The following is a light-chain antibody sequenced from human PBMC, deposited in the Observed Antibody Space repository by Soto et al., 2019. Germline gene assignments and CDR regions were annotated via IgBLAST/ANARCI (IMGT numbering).Light chain of an antibody. Sequence: EIVFTQSPATLSLSPVEIATLSCRASQSVNSRLAWYQHKPGQAPRLLISGASSRATGIPDRFSGSGSATDFTLTISRLEPEDFALYYCQHYGRSPITFGQGTRLEIK. CDR1: QSVNSR. V-gene: IGKV3-20*01. J-gene: IGKJ5*01. CDR2: GAS. CDR3: QHYGRSPIT.